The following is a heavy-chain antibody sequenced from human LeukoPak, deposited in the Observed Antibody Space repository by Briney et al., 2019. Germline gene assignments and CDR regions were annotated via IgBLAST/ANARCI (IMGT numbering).Heavy chain of an antibody. CDR2: IGTAGDT. Sequence: PGGSLRLSCAASGFTFSSYDMHWVRHAPGKGLEWVSAIGTAGDTYYPGSVKGRFTISRENAKNSLYLQMNSLRAGDTAVYYCARGLGGATPYWGQGTLVTVSS. J-gene: IGHJ4*02. CDR1: GFTFSSYD. D-gene: IGHD1-26*01. CDR3: ARGLGGATPY. V-gene: IGHV3-13*01.